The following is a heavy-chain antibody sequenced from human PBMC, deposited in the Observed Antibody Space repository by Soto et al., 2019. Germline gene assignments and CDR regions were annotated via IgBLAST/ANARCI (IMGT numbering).Heavy chain of an antibody. CDR2: ISSNGGST. J-gene: IGHJ6*03. Sequence: EVQLVESGGGLVQRGGSLRLSCAASGFTVSSYAMHWVRQAPGKGLEYVSAISSNGGSTYYANSVKGRFTISRDNSKNTLYLQMGSLRAEDMAVYYCARDAIVVVPAAIGYYYYYMDVWGKGTTVTVSS. CDR1: GFTVSSYA. CDR3: ARDAIVVVPAAIGYYYYYMDV. V-gene: IGHV3-64*01. D-gene: IGHD2-2*02.